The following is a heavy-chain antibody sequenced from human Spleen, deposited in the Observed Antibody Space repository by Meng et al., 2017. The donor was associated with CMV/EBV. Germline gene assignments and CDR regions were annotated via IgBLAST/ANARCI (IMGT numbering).Heavy chain of an antibody. Sequence: ASVKVSCKASGYTFTSYYMHWVRQAPGQGLEWMGIINPSGGSTSYAQKFQGRVTMTRETSTSTVYRELSSLRSEDTAVYYCASEAPRLYDFWSATSNYGMDVWGQGTTVTVSS. CDR1: GYTFTSYY. CDR2: INPSGGST. CDR3: ASEAPRLYDFWSATSNYGMDV. V-gene: IGHV1-46*01. J-gene: IGHJ6*02. D-gene: IGHD3-3*01.